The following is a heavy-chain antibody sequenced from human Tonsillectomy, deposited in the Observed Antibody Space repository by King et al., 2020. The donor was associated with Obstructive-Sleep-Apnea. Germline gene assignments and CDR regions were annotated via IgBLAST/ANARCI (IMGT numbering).Heavy chain of an antibody. CDR3: ARGLPDFDL. D-gene: IGHD2-15*01. CDR1: GFTFSSYS. CDR2: ISSSSGAI. V-gene: IGHV3-48*04. J-gene: IGHJ4*02. Sequence: VQLVESGGGLVQPGGSLRLSCAASGFTFSSYSMNWVRQAPGKVLEWVSYISSSSGAIYSADFVKGRFTFSGDNAKNSLYLQMNSLRAEDTAVYYCARGLPDFDLWGQGTLITVSS.